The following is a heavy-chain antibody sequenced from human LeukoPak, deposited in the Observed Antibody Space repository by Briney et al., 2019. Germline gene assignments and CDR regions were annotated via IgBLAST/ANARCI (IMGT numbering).Heavy chain of an antibody. CDR3: ASTLYYYDSSGYYPDYYYYGMDV. J-gene: IGHJ6*02. D-gene: IGHD3-22*01. Sequence: SETLSLTCTVSGGSVSSGSYYWSWIRQPPGKGLEWIGYIYYSGSTNYNPSLKSRVTISVDTSKNQFSLKLSSVTAADTAVYYCASTLYYYDSSGYYPDYYYYGMDVWGQGTTVTVSS. CDR1: GGSVSSGSYY. CDR2: IYYSGST. V-gene: IGHV4-61*01.